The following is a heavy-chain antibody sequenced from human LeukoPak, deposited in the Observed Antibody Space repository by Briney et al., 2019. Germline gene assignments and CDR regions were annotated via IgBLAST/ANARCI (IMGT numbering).Heavy chain of an antibody. Sequence: GFLKIFLAAPGFNFSSYCMNWVRQASGEGLEGVSYISSSSSSIYYADSVTGRFTISRDNAKNSLYLQMNSLRADDTAVYYCARGDIAAAGTDYWGQGTQVTVSS. CDR1: GFNFSSYC. CDR3: ARGDIAAAGTDY. D-gene: IGHD6-13*01. CDR2: ISSSSSSI. V-gene: IGHV3-48*04. J-gene: IGHJ4*02.